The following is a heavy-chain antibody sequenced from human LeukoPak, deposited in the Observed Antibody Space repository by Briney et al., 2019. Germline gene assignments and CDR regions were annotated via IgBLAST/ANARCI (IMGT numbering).Heavy chain of an antibody. CDR1: GFTFSSYW. V-gene: IGHV3-74*01. D-gene: IGHD1-26*01. CDR3: ARSMTPNSGSSGIDY. Sequence: GGSLRLSCAASGFTFSSYWMHWVRQAPGKGLVWVSRINSDGSSTSYAGSVKGRFTISRDNAKNTLYLQMNSLRAEDTAVYYCARSMTPNSGSSGIDYWGQGTLVTVSS. J-gene: IGHJ4*02. CDR2: INSDGSST.